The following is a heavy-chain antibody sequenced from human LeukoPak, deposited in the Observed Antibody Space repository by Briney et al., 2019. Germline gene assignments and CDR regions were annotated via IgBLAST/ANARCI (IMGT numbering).Heavy chain of an antibody. D-gene: IGHD4-17*01. Sequence: RPGGSLRLSCAASGFTFSSYGMHWVRQAPGKGLEWVAVISYDGSNKYYADSVKGRFTISRDNSKNTLYLQMNSLRSEDTAVYYCAKVGTTVTTHWYFDVWGRGTLVTVSS. V-gene: IGHV3-30*18. J-gene: IGHJ2*01. CDR1: GFTFSSYG. CDR3: AKVGTTVTTHWYFDV. CDR2: ISYDGSNK.